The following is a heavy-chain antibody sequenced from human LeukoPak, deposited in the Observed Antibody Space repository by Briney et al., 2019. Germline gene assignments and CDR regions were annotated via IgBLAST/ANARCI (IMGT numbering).Heavy chain of an antibody. CDR3: AREEDCSGGICYLGNAFDI. V-gene: IGHV4-39*07. Sequence: PSETLSLTCTVSGGSISSSNYYWSWIRQPPGKGLEWIGEINHSGSTNYNASLKSRVTISVDTSKNQFSLKLSSVTAADTAVYYCAREEDCSGGICYLGNAFDIWGQGTMVTVSS. J-gene: IGHJ3*02. D-gene: IGHD2-15*01. CDR2: INHSGST. CDR1: GGSISSSNYY.